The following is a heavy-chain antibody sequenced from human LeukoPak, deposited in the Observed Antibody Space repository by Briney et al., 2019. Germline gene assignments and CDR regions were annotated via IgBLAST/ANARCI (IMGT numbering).Heavy chain of an antibody. CDR2: IYYSGST. CDR3: ARRNGPHRAFDI. V-gene: IGHV4-39*01. Sequence: SETLSLTCTVSGGSISSSSYYWGWIRQPPGKGLEWIGSIYYSGSTYYNPSLKSRVTISVDTSKNQFSLKLSSVTAADTAVYYCARRNGPHRAFDIWGRGTMVTVSS. CDR1: GGSISSSSYY. J-gene: IGHJ3*02. D-gene: IGHD2-8*01.